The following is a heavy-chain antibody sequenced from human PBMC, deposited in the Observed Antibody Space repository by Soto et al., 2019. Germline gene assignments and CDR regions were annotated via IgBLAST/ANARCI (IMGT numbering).Heavy chain of an antibody. Sequence: GGSLRLSCAASGFTFSSYAMSWVRQAPGKGLEWVSIISGSGGSTYYATSMKGRFTISRDDSKNTLYLQINNLKTEDTGVYYCTTPDLVASGDTWGQGTMVTVSS. J-gene: IGHJ3*02. CDR2: ISGSGGST. D-gene: IGHD2-8*02. V-gene: IGHV3-23*01. CDR1: GFTFSSYA. CDR3: TTPDLVASGDT.